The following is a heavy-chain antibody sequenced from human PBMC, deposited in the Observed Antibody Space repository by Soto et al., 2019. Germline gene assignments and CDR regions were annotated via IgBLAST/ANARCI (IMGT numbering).Heavy chain of an antibody. CDR3: VRDRVALPNLVRVGYFNL. D-gene: IGHD1-26*01. CDR2: IWHDGSGT. V-gene: IGHV3-33*01. CDR1: GFVFTTYG. J-gene: IGHJ2*01. Sequence: QVKLVESGGGVVQPGRSLRLSCAASGFVFTTYGMHWVRQAPGKGLEWVGVIWHDGSGTYYADALKGRFTISRDNSKNTLYLQMDSPTVEDTAVYYCVRDRVALPNLVRVGYFNLWGRGTTVTVSS.